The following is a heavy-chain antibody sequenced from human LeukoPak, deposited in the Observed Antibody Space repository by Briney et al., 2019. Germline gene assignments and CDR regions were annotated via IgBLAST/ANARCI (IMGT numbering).Heavy chain of an antibody. CDR3: ARDELVFLEAKRYYYYGMDV. Sequence: ASVKVSCKASGYTLTSYYMHWVRQAPGQGLEWMGIINPSGGSTSYAQKFQGRVTMTRDTSTSTVYMELSSLRSEDTAVYYCARDELVFLEAKRYYYYGMDVWGQGTTVTVSS. V-gene: IGHV1-46*01. J-gene: IGHJ6*02. D-gene: IGHD3-3*02. CDR1: GYTLTSYY. CDR2: INPSGGST.